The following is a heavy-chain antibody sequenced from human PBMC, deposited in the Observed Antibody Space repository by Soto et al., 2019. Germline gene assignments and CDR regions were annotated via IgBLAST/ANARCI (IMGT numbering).Heavy chain of an antibody. CDR2: INHSGNT. V-gene: IGHV4-34*09. D-gene: IGHD2-21*01. CDR1: GGSFSDFY. CDR3: ARGVIH. J-gene: IGHJ4*02. Sequence: SETLSLTCAVYGGSFSDFYWTWIRQLPGKGLEWIGEINHSGNTNYNPSLKSRVTISVDTSKNQFSLKLSSVTAADTAVYYCARGVIHWGQGTLVTVSS.